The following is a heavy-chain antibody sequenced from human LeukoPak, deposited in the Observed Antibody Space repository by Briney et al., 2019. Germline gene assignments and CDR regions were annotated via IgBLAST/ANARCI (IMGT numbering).Heavy chain of an antibody. V-gene: IGHV4-59*08. J-gene: IGHJ4*02. Sequence: SETLSLTCTVSGGSISSYYWSWIRQPPGKGLEWIGYIYYSGSTNYNPSLKSRVTISVDTSKNQFSLKLSSVTAADTAVYYCARLRYDLWSGYYLDYWGQGTLVTVSS. CDR2: IYYSGST. D-gene: IGHD3-3*01. CDR1: GGSISSYY. CDR3: ARLRYDLWSGYYLDY.